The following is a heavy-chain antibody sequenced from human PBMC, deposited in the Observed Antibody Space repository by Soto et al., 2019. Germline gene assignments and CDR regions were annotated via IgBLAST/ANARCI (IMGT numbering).Heavy chain of an antibody. CDR2: IYHSGST. V-gene: IGHV4-38-2*01. CDR1: DYSISSGYY. D-gene: IGHD1-26*01. Sequence: SETLSLTCGVSDYSISSGYYWGWIRQPPGKGLEWIGNIYHSGSTHYNPALKSRVTISVDTSKNQFSLKLKSVTAADTAVYYCTRRGSSGTPVDYWGQGTLVTISS. J-gene: IGHJ4*02. CDR3: TRRGSSGTPVDY.